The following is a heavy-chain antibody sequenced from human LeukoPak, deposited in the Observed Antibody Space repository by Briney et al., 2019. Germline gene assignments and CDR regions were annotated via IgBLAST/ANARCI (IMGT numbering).Heavy chain of an antibody. D-gene: IGHD7-27*01. Sequence: GGSLRLSCAASGFTFSSYSMNWVRQAPGKGLKWVSFISSSSGTYIYYADSVKGRFTISRDNAKSSLYLQMNSLRAEDTAVYYCARGPTVGTLGYFDLWGRGTVVTVSS. V-gene: IGHV3-21*01. CDR1: GFTFSSYS. J-gene: IGHJ2*01. CDR2: ISSSSGTYI. CDR3: ARGPTVGTLGYFDL.